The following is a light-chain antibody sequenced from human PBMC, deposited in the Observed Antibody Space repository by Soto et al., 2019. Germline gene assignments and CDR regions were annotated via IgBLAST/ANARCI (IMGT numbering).Light chain of an antibody. J-gene: IGKJ4*01. Sequence: EIVLTQSTGTLSLSPVERATLSCRASQSVSSSYLAWYQQKPGQAPRLLIYGASSRATGIPDRFSGSGSGTDFTLTISRLEPEDFAVYYCQQSGSSPLTFGGGTKVEIK. CDR3: QQSGSSPLT. CDR1: QSVSSSY. CDR2: GAS. V-gene: IGKV3-20*01.